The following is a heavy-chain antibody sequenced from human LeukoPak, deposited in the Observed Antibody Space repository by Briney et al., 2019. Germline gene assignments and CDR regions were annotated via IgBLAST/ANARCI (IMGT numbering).Heavy chain of an antibody. V-gene: IGHV3-74*03. CDR2: ANFDWSDI. CDR3: AKEAGGACLSGTAGFDS. CDR1: GFSFSFYW. D-gene: IGHD1-1*01. J-gene: IGHJ5*01. Sequence: GGSLRLSCAASGFSFSFYWMHWVRHGPGKGPVWISRANFDWSDITYADSVKGRFTISRKYAKSTVYLLMNNLRADDTAVYYWAKEAGGACLSGTAGFDSWGQGTVVTVSS.